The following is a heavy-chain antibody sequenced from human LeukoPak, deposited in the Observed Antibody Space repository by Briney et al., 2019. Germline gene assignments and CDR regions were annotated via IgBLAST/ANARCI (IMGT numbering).Heavy chain of an antibody. J-gene: IGHJ4*02. V-gene: IGHV3-23*01. CDR1: GFTFSSYA. D-gene: IGHD3-3*01. CDR2: ISGSGGST. Sequence: GGSLRLSCAASGFTFSSYAMSWVSQAPGKGLEWVSAISGSGGSTYYADSVKGRFTISRDNSKNTLYLQMNSLRAEDTAVYYCAKAPRMEWLLYLDFDYWGQGTLVTVSS. CDR3: AKAPRMEWLLYLDFDY.